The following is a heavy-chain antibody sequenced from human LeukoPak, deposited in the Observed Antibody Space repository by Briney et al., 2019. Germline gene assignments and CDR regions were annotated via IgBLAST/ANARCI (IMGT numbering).Heavy chain of an antibody. J-gene: IGHJ4*02. CDR2: IYTSGST. Sequence: SETLSLTCTVSGDSINNYYWSWLRQLAGKGLEWIGRIYTSGSTNYNPSLKSRVTMSVDTSKNQFSLKLSSVTVADTAVYYCARQGVPAGFDYWGQGTLVTVSS. D-gene: IGHD2-2*01. CDR1: GDSINNYY. V-gene: IGHV4-4*07. CDR3: ARQGVPAGFDY.